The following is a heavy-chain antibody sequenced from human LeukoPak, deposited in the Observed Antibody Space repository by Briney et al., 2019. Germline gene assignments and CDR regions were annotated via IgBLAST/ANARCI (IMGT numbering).Heavy chain of an antibody. CDR1: GFAFSRYY. CDR2: ISSTGSTI. Sequence: GGSLRLSCAATGFAFSRYYMSWIRQAPGKGLEWVSYISSTGSTIYYADSVKGRFTISRDNAKNSLYLQMNSLRAEDTAVYYCATAGPYYGMDVWGQGTTVTVSS. V-gene: IGHV3-11*01. CDR3: ATAGPYYGMDV. J-gene: IGHJ6*02.